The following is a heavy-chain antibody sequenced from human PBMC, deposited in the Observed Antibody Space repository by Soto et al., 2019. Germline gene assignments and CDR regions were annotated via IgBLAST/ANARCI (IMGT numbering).Heavy chain of an antibody. V-gene: IGHV3-23*01. CDR1: GFTFNNYA. D-gene: IGHD4-4*01. CDR2: ITGGGAGT. Sequence: EVQLLESGGGLVQPGGSLRLSCAASGFTFNNYAMSWVRQAPGKGLEWVSTITGGGAGTYYAGSVKGRFTISRDNSNNTLYLQMNSLRVEDTAIYYCAKCFRNYAADNFDNWGQGTLVTVSS. J-gene: IGHJ4*02. CDR3: AKCFRNYAADNFDN.